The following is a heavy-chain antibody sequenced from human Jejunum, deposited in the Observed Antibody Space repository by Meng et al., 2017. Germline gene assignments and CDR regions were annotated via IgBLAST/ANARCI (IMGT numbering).Heavy chain of an antibody. V-gene: IGHV1-2*06. J-gene: IGHJ4*02. CDR1: GYIFTGYH. CDR3: ARDLGEPTTRNGY. Sequence: ASVKVSCKASGYIFTGYHIHWVRQAPGQGLEWMGRLIPNSGGTTYAQKFQGRVTMSADTSISTAYMELHSLRSDDTAIYFCARDLGEPTTRNGYWGQG. CDR2: LIPNSGGT. D-gene: IGHD3-16*01.